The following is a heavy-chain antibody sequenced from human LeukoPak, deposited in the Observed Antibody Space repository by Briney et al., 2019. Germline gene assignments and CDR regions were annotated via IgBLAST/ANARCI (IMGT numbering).Heavy chain of an antibody. J-gene: IGHJ4*02. CDR3: AKNKWFGESGSNFDY. CDR2: ISGSGGST. Sequence: PGGSLRLSCAASGFTFSSYAMSWVRQAPGKGLEWVSAISGSGGSTYYADSVKGRFTISRDNSKNTLYLQMNSLRAEDTAVYYCAKNKWFGESGSNFDYWGQGTLVTVSS. V-gene: IGHV3-23*01. CDR1: GFTFSSYA. D-gene: IGHD3-10*01.